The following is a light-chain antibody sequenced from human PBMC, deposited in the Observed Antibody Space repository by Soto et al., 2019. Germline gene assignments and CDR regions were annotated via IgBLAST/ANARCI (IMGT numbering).Light chain of an antibody. V-gene: IGKV3-15*01. J-gene: IGKJ1*01. Sequence: EILMTQSPATLSVSPGERATLSCRASQSVSSNLAWYQQKPGQAPRLLIYGASTRATGIPARFSGSGSGTEFTLTISSLQSEDFALYSCQQYNNWWTFGQGTKVEIK. CDR3: QQYNNWWT. CDR1: QSVSSN. CDR2: GAS.